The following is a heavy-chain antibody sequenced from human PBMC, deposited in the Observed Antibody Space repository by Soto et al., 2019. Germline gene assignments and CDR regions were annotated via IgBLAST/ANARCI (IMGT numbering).Heavy chain of an antibody. Sequence: GGSLRLSCAASGFTFSSYGMHWVRQAPGKGLEWVAVISYDGSNKYYADSVKGRFTISRDNSKNTLYLQMNSLRAEDTAVYYCAKDPGTIFGGEANRFDYRGQGTLVTVSS. J-gene: IGHJ4*02. CDR1: GFTFSSYG. V-gene: IGHV3-30*18. D-gene: IGHD3-3*01. CDR2: ISYDGSNK. CDR3: AKDPGTIFGGEANRFDY.